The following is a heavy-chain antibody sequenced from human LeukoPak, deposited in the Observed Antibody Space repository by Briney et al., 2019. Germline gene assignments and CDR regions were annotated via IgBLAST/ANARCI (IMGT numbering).Heavy chain of an antibody. V-gene: IGHV3-23*01. D-gene: IGHD1-1*01. CDR3: AKGVQLGGYYFDY. CDR1: GFTFSSSA. CDR2: ISASGGST. Sequence: PGGSLRLSCAASGFTFSSSAMSWVRQVPGRGLEWVSGISASGGSTYYADSVRGRFTISRDNPKNTLYLQMDSLRAEDTAIYYCAKGVQLGGYYFDYWGQGTLVTVSS. J-gene: IGHJ4*02.